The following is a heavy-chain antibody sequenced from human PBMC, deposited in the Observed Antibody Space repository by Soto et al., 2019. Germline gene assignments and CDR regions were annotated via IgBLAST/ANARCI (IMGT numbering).Heavy chain of an antibody. CDR1: GGSISSCGYY. D-gene: IGHD3-10*01. V-gene: IGHV4-31*03. CDR3: ARNRGSYFVGPSIMDV. Sequence: SETLSLTCTVSGGSISSCGYYWSWIRQHPGKGLEWIGYIYYSGSTYYNPSLKSRVTISVDTSKNQFSLKLGSVTAADTAVYYCARNRGSYFVGPSIMDVWGKGTTVTVSS. CDR2: IYYSGST. J-gene: IGHJ6*03.